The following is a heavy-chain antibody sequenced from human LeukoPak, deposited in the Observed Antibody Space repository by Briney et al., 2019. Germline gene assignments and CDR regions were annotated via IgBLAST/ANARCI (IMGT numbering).Heavy chain of an antibody. J-gene: IGHJ4*02. V-gene: IGHV4-34*01. D-gene: IGHD3-9*01. CDR2: ISHSGST. Sequence: SETLSLTCAVYGGSFSGYYWSWIRQPPGKGLEWIGEISHSGSTNYNPSLKSRVTISVDTSKNQFSLKLSSVTAADTAVYYCARERPSYYDILTGYYPRSLPYYFDYWGQGTLVTVSS. CDR1: GGSFSGYY. CDR3: ARERPSYYDILTGYYPRSLPYYFDY.